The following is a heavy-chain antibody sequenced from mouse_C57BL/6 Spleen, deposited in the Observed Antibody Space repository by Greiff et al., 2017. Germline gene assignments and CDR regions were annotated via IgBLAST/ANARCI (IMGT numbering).Heavy chain of an antibody. CDR2: ISSGGSYT. V-gene: IGHV5-6*01. CDR1: GFTFRSYG. CDR3: ARQDDGYYYAMDY. D-gene: IGHD2-3*01. J-gene: IGHJ4*01. Sequence: VQLKESGGDLVKPGGSLKLSCAASGFTFRSYGMSWVRQTPDKRLEWVATISSGGSYTYYPDSVKGRFTISRDNAKNTLYLQMSSLKSEDTAMYYCARQDDGYYYAMDYWGQGTSVTVSS.